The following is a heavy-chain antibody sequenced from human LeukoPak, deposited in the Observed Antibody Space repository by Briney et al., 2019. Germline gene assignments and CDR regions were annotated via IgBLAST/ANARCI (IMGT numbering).Heavy chain of an antibody. V-gene: IGHV4-4*07. CDR2: IYITGST. D-gene: IGHD3-16*01. J-gene: IGHJ3*02. CDR1: GGSISNYC. Sequence: SETLSLTCTVSGGSISNYCWSWIRQSAGKGLEWIGRIYITGSTNYNPSLKSRVSMSLDTSKNQLSLKLSSVTAADTAVYFCARDPFLYRDAFDIWGQGTMVTVSS. CDR3: ARDPFLYRDAFDI.